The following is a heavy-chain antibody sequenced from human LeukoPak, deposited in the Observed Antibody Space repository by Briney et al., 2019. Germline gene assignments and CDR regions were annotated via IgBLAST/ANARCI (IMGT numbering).Heavy chain of an antibody. CDR3: AKPNYDILAGMTQYFDY. CDR2: ISGSGGST. V-gene: IGHV3-23*01. CDR1: GFTFSSYA. D-gene: IGHD3-9*01. Sequence: PGGSLRLSCAASGFTFSSYAMSWVRQAPGKGLEWVSAISGSGGSTYYADSVKGRFTISRGNSKNTLYLQMNSLRAEDTAVYYCAKPNYDILAGMTQYFDYWGQGTLVTVSS. J-gene: IGHJ4*02.